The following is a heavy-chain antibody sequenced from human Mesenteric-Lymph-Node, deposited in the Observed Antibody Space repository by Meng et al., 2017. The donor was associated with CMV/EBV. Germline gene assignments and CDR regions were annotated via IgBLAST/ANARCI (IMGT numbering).Heavy chain of an antibody. V-gene: IGHV1-69*10. CDR1: GGTFSNYA. Sequence: SVKVSCKASGGTFSNYAVSWVRLAPGQGLEWLGGSIPTLGIVNFAQKFQDRVTITTDTSTSTAYMELNSLTSEDTAVYYCAKDRGSGTYHWGHFDLWGQGTLVTVSS. CDR2: SIPTLGIV. D-gene: IGHD1-26*01. CDR3: AKDRGSGTYHWGHFDL. J-gene: IGHJ4*02.